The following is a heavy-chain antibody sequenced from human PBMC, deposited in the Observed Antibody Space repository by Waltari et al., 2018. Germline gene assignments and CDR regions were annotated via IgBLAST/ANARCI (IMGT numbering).Heavy chain of an antibody. CDR2: IYHSGST. D-gene: IGHD3-10*01. CDR1: GYSISSGYY. V-gene: IGHV4-38-2*02. J-gene: IGHJ4*02. Sequence: QVQLQESGPGLVKPSETLSLTCTVSGYSISSGYYWGWIRQPPGKGLEWIGSIYHSGSTYYNPSLKSRVTISVDTSKNQFSLKLSSVTAADTAVYYCARDGLTMVQGVSALDYWGQGTLVTVSS. CDR3: ARDGLTMVQGVSALDY.